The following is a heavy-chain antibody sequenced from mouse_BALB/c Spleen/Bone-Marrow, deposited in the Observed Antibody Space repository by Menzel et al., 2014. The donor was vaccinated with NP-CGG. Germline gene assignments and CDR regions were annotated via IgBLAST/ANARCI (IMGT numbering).Heavy chain of an antibody. Sequence: EVQLQQSGPGLVKPSQSLSLTCSVTGYSITSGYYWNWIRQFPGKKLEWMGYISYDGTNNYSPSLKNRFSITRDTSKNQFFLKLNSVTTEDTATYYCSRGLFLMDYWGRGTSVTVSS. CDR2: ISYDGTN. V-gene: IGHV3-6*02. CDR1: GYSITSGYY. J-gene: IGHJ4*01. CDR3: SRGLFLMDY.